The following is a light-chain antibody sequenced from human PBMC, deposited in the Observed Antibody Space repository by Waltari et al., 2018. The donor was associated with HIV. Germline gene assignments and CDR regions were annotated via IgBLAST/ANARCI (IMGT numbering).Light chain of an antibody. Sequence: QSVLTQPPSVSGAQGQRVTISCTGSDSNIGAGYDVHWFQQLPGTAPNLLIYTNSNRPSGVPDRFSASKSGASASLAIAGLQVEDEADYYCQSYDSGLSGVIFGGGTKLTVL. CDR1: DSNIGAGYD. CDR2: TNS. CDR3: QSYDSGLSGVI. J-gene: IGLJ2*01. V-gene: IGLV1-40*01.